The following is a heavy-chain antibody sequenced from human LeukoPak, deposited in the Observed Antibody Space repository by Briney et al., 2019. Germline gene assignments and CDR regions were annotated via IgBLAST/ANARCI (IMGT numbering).Heavy chain of an antibody. D-gene: IGHD6-13*01. Sequence: GGSLRLSCAASGFTFSNYAMNWVRQAPGKGLEWVSAISGSGGRTYYADSVKGRFTISRDNSKNTLYLQMNSLRAADTAVYYCARDPQSSSWYGAGYYYYYMDVWGKGTTVTVSS. CDR1: GFTFSNYA. V-gene: IGHV3-23*01. CDR3: ARDPQSSSWYGAGYYYYYMDV. CDR2: ISGSGGRT. J-gene: IGHJ6*03.